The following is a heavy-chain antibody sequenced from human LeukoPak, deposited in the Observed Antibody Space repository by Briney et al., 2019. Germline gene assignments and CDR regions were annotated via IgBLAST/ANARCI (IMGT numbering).Heavy chain of an antibody. CDR1: GVSTTNGIYY. D-gene: IGHD6-19*01. V-gene: IGHV4-39*01. CDR2: VQNVGST. J-gene: IGHJ4*02. CDR3: ARHAEYNSGWHFYLDH. Sequence: PSETLSLTCTVSGVSTTNGIYYWAWIRQSPGKGLEWIGRVQNVGSTYYNLSLRSRVTMSIDTSKNQFSLRLNSVTAADTAVYYCARHAEYNSGWHFYLDHWGQGILVTVSS.